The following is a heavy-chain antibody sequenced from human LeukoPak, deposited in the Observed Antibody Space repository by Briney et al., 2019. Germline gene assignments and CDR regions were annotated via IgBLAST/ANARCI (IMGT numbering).Heavy chain of an antibody. D-gene: IGHD6-13*01. J-gene: IGHJ4*02. CDR2: INPKNGGT. CDR3: ARAKRAYSSSWVTLNY. Sequence: ASVKVSCKASGYTFIGYYMHWVRQAPGQGLEWMGWINPKNGGTNYAQRFQGRVTMTRDTSISTAYMELSRLISDDTAVYYCARAKRAYSSSWVTLNYWGQGTLVTVSS. V-gene: IGHV1-2*02. CDR1: GYTFIGYY.